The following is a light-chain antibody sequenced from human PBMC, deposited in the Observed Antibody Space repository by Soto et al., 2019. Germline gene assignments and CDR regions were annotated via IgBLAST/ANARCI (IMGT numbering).Light chain of an antibody. V-gene: IGLV2-14*01. CDR3: SAYTSSSTLGV. CDR2: DVS. Sequence: QSVLTQPASVSGSPGQSITISCTGTSSDVGGYNYVSWYQQHPGKAPKLMIYDVSNRPSGVSNRFSGSKSGNTASLTISGLQAEDEADYYCSAYTSSSTLGVVGTGTKLTV. J-gene: IGLJ1*01. CDR1: SSDVGGYNY.